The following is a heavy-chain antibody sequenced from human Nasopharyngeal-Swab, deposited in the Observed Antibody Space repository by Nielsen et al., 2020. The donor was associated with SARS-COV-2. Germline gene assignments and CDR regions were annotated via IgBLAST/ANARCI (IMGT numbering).Heavy chain of an antibody. V-gene: IGHV3-15*01. J-gene: IGHJ4*02. D-gene: IGHD6-13*01. Sequence: VRRAPGKGLEWVGRIKSKTDGGTTDYTAPLKGRFTISRDDSKNTLYLQMNSLKIEDTAVYYCTTDRYSSSWYNAINYWGQGTLVTVSS. CDR2: IKSKTDGGTT. CDR3: TTDRYSSSWYNAINY.